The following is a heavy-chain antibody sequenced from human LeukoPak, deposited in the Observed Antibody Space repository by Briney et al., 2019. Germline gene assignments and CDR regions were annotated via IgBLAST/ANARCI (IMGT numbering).Heavy chain of an antibody. CDR1: GFTFSSYG. J-gene: IGHJ6*03. CDR3: AKPIGDFYYYYYMDV. Sequence: SGGSLRLSCAASGFTFSSYGMHWVRQAPGKGLEWVAFIRYDGSNKYYADSVKGRFTISRDNSKNTLYLQMNSLRAEDTAVYYCAKPIGDFYYYYYMDVWGKGTTVTVSS. D-gene: IGHD4-17*01. CDR2: IRYDGSNK. V-gene: IGHV3-30*02.